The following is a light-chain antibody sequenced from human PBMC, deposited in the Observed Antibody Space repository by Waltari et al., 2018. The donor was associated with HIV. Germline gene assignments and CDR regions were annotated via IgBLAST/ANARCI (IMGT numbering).Light chain of an antibody. V-gene: IGKV3-20*01. Sequence: EIVLTQSPGTLSLSPGERATLSCRASQSVSSSYLAWYQHKPGQAPRLLIYGASNRATGIPDRYSGSGSGTDFTLTVNRLEPGDFAVYYCQQYGSSPYTFGQGTNLEIK. CDR3: QQYGSSPYT. CDR1: QSVSSSY. CDR2: GAS. J-gene: IGKJ2*01.